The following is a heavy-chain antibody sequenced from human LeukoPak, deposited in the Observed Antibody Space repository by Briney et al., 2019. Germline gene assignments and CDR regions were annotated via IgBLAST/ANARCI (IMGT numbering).Heavy chain of an antibody. CDR3: ARGPRFLEWSYPIYYYYGMDV. Sequence: ASVKVSFKASGYTFTSYAINWVRQATGQGLEGMGWMNPNSGNTGYAQKYQGRVTMTRNTSISTAYMELSSLRSEDTAVYYCARGPRFLEWSYPIYYYYGMDVWGQGTTVTVSS. CDR1: GYTFTSYA. J-gene: IGHJ6*02. V-gene: IGHV1-8*01. CDR2: MNPNSGNT. D-gene: IGHD3-3*01.